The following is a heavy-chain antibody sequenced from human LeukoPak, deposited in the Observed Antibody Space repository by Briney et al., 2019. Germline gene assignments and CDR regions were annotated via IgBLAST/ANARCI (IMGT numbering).Heavy chain of an antibody. Sequence: GGSLRLSCAASGFTFSSYSMNWVRQAPGKGLEWISNIFSSSSIVYYADSVKGRFTISRDNAKNSLYLQMNSLRDEDTAVYYCARDATYYSSWGQGTLVTVSS. CDR3: ARDATYYSS. CDR1: GFTFSSYS. D-gene: IGHD3-10*01. CDR2: IFSSSSIV. J-gene: IGHJ4*02. V-gene: IGHV3-48*02.